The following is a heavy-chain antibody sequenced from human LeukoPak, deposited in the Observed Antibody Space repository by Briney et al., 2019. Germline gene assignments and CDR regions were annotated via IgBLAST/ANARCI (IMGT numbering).Heavy chain of an antibody. CDR3: ARDRVLENAFDI. CDR1: GGSISSGDYY. V-gene: IGHV4-30-4*01. D-gene: IGHD5-24*01. Sequence: SETLSLTGTVSGGSISSGDYYWSWIRQPPGKGLEWIGYIYYSGSTYYNPSLKSRVTISVDTSKNKFSLRLSSVTAADTAVYYCARDRVLENAFDIWGQGTMVTVSS. CDR2: IYYSGST. J-gene: IGHJ3*02.